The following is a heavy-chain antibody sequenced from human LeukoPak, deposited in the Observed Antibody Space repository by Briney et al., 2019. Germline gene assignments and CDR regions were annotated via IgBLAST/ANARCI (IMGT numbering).Heavy chain of an antibody. CDR3: ARNAEDCSGGCYGGWFDP. D-gene: IGHD2-15*01. Sequence: SETLSLTCTVSGGSINGYFWSWIRRPAGKGLEWIGHIHRSGVTDYNPSLKSRVTVSVDTSKSQFSLKLTSVPAADTAVYYCARNAEDCSGGCYGGWFDPWGQGTLVTVSS. J-gene: IGHJ5*02. CDR1: GGSINGYF. V-gene: IGHV4-4*07. CDR2: IHRSGVT.